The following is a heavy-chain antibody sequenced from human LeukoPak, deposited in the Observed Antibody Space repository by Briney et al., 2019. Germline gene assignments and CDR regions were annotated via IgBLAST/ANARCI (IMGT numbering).Heavy chain of an antibody. CDR3: AKEKGGTSGVDY. J-gene: IGHJ4*02. D-gene: IGHD4-23*01. Sequence: QSGGSLRLSCAASGFNYSSYTMNWVRQAPGMGLEWLSYISASRDITYYADSVKGRFTISRDNSKNTVYLQMNSLRAGDTAVYYCAKEKGGTSGVDYWGQGTLVTVSS. CDR2: ISASRDIT. V-gene: IGHV3-23*01. CDR1: GFNYSSYT.